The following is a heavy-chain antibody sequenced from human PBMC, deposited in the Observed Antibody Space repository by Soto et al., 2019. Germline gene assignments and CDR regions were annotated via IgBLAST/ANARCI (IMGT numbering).Heavy chain of an antibody. V-gene: IGHV5-10-1*01. CDR1: GYSFTSYW. D-gene: IGHD3-16*01. Sequence: PGESLKISCKGSGYSFTSYWISWVRQMPGKGLEWMGRIDPSDSYTNYSPSFQGHVTISADKSISTAYLQWSSLKASDTAMYYCARRSPLWGMSGYSGQFDPWGQGTLVTVSS. CDR2: IDPSDSYT. J-gene: IGHJ5*02. CDR3: ARRSPLWGMSGYSGQFDP.